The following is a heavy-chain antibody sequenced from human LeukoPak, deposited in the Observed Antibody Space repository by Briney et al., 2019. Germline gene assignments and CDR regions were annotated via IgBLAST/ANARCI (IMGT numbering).Heavy chain of an antibody. J-gene: IGHJ6*02. CDR1: GGSISSSNW. Sequence: SETLSLTCAVSGGSISSSNWWSWVRQPPGKGLEWIGEIYHSGSTNYNPSLKSRVTISVDKSKNQFSLKLSSVTAADTAVYYCARGYYGSGSQSYYYGMDVWGQGTTVTVSS. CDR2: IYHSGST. V-gene: IGHV4-4*02. D-gene: IGHD3-10*01. CDR3: ARGYYGSGSQSYYYGMDV.